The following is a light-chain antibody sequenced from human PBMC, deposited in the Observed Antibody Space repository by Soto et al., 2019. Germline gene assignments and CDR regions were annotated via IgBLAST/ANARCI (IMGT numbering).Light chain of an antibody. V-gene: IGKV1-6*01. J-gene: IGKJ1*01. CDR1: QDIRDD. CDR2: DAS. Sequence: AIRMAQSPSSLSASVGDRVTITRRASQDIRDDLGWYQQKPGKTPKLLIYDASTLESGVPSRFSGSRSGTEFTLTISSLQPEDFGTYYCLQDYNFPQTCGQGTKVDIK. CDR3: LQDYNFPQT.